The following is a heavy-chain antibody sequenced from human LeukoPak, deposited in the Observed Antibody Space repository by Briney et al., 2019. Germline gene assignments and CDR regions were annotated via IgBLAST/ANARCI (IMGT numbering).Heavy chain of an antibody. CDR1: GGSFSGYY. CDR3: ARLYGSGSYYRH. D-gene: IGHD3-10*01. V-gene: IGHV4-34*01. Sequence: SETLSLTCDVYGGSFSGYYWSWIRQPPGKGLEWIGEINHSGSTNYNPSLKSRVTISGDTSKNQFSLKLRSVTAADTAMYYCARLYGSGSYYRHWGQGTLVTVSS. CDR2: INHSGST. J-gene: IGHJ4*02.